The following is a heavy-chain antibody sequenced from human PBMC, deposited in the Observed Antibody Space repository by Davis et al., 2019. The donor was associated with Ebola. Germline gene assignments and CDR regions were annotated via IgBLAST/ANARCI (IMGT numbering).Heavy chain of an antibody. Sequence: GESLKISCAASGFTFSSYSMNWVRQAPGKGLEWVSSISSSSSYIYYADSVKGRFTISRDNAKNSLYLQMNSLRAEDTAVYYCARDHGYYITMVRGVKYYYGMDVWGQGTTVTVSS. CDR3: ARDHGYYITMVRGVKYYYGMDV. D-gene: IGHD3-10*01. J-gene: IGHJ6*02. V-gene: IGHV3-21*01. CDR1: GFTFSSYS. CDR2: ISSSSSYI.